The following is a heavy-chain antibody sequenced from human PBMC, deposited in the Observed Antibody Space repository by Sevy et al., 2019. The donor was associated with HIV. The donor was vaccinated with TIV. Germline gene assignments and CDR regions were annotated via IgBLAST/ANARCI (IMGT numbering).Heavy chain of an antibody. J-gene: IGHJ4*02. CDR1: GFTFDDYA. V-gene: IGHV3-9*01. CDR2: ISWNSGHI. D-gene: IGHD4-17*01. Sequence: GGSLRLSCAASGFTFDDYAMHWVRQSPGKGLEWVSGISWNSGHIGYADSVKGRFTISRDNAKNSLYLQMNSLRAEDTALYYCAKDRSYGGNSFDFWGQGTLVTVSS. CDR3: AKDRSYGGNSFDF.